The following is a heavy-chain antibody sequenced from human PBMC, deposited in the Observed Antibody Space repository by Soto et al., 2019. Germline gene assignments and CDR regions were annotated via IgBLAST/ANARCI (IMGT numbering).Heavy chain of an antibody. CDR2: ISGSGGST. D-gene: IGHD6-19*01. V-gene: IGHV3-23*01. CDR1: GFTFSSYA. J-gene: IGHJ3*02. Sequence: EVQLLESGGGLVQPGGSLRLSCAASGFTFSSYAMNWVRQAPGKGLEWVSGISGSGGSTYYADFVKGRFTISRDNSKNTLYLQMNSLRAEDTAVYYCAKVGVAGLGAFDIWGQGTMVTVSS. CDR3: AKVGVAGLGAFDI.